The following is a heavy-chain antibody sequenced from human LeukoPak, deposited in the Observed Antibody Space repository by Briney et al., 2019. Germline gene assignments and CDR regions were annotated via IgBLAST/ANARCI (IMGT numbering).Heavy chain of an antibody. CDR2: INHSGST. D-gene: IGHD2-2*01. J-gene: IGHJ4*02. CDR3: ARGYCSSTSCAPYYFDY. CDR1: GASFSGYY. V-gene: IGHV4-34*01. Sequence: SETLSLTCAVYGASFSGYYCSWIRQPPGKGLEWIWEINHSGSTNYNSSLKSRVTISVVTSKNQFSLKLSSVTAADTAVYYCARGYCSSTSCAPYYFDYWGQGTLVTVSS.